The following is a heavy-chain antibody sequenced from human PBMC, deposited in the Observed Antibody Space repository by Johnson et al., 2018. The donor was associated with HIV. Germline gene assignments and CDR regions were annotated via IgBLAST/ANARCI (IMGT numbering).Heavy chain of an antibody. V-gene: IGHV3-74*01. D-gene: IGHD6-6*01. CDR1: GFTFSSYW. Sequence: EMQLVESGGGLVKPGGSLRLSCAASGFTFSSYWMHWVRQAPGKGLVWVSRINSDGSSTSYADSVKGRFTISRDNAKNTLYLQMNSLRAEDTAVYYCAREGSSSSDDAFDIWGQGTMVTVSS. CDR2: INSDGSST. CDR3: AREGSSSSDDAFDI. J-gene: IGHJ3*02.